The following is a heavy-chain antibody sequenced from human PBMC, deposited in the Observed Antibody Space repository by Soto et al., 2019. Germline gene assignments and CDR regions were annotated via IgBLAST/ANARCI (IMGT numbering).Heavy chain of an antibody. CDR2: IYPGDSDT. D-gene: IGHD2-15*01. CDR1: GYSFTSYW. J-gene: IGHJ4*02. CDR3: ARAPGGYCSGGSCYFDY. Sequence: GESLKISCKGSGYSFTSYWIGWVRQMPGKGLEWMGIIYPGDSDTRYSPSFQGQVTISADKSISPAYLQWSSLKASDTAMYYCARAPGGYCSGGSCYFDYGGQGTLVTVSS. V-gene: IGHV5-51*01.